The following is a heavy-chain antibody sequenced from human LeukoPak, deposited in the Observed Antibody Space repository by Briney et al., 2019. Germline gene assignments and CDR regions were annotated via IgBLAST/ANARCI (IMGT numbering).Heavy chain of an antibody. D-gene: IGHD6-13*01. V-gene: IGHV7-4-1*02. Sequence: ASVKVSCKASGYTFTSYAMNWVRQAPGQGLEWMGWINTNTGNPTYAQGFTGRFVFSLDTSVSTAYLQISSLKAEDTAVYYCAHTPREYSSSWDCYYYGMDVWGQGTTVTVSS. CDR2: INTNTGNP. CDR3: AHTPREYSSSWDCYYYGMDV. J-gene: IGHJ6*02. CDR1: GYTFTSYA.